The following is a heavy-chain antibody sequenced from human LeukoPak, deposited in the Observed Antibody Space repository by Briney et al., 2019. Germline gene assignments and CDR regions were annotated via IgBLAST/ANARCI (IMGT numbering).Heavy chain of an antibody. CDR2: IYTSGST. Sequence: SETLSHTCTVSGGSISSYYWSWIRQPPGKGLEWIGYIYTSGSTNYNPSLKSRVTISVDTSKNQFSLKLSSVTAADTAVYYCARRAAIEGLRGPSQGSIYYFDYWGQGTLVTVSS. CDR3: ARRAAIEGLRGPSQGSIYYFDY. V-gene: IGHV4-4*09. CDR1: GGSISSYY. D-gene: IGHD4-17*01. J-gene: IGHJ4*02.